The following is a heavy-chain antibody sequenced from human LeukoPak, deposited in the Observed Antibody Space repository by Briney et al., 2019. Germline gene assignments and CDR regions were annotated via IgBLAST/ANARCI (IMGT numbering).Heavy chain of an antibody. CDR1: GFTFSSYE. V-gene: IGHV3-48*03. J-gene: IGHJ5*02. CDR2: ISSSGSTI. CDR3: AREVYCSSTSCYGSWFDP. D-gene: IGHD2-2*01. Sequence: GGSLRLSCAASGFTFSSYEMNWVRQAPGKGLEWVSYISSSGSTIHYADSVKGRFTISRDNAKNSLYLQMNSLRAEDTAVYYCAREVYCSSTSCYGSWFDPWGQGALVTVSS.